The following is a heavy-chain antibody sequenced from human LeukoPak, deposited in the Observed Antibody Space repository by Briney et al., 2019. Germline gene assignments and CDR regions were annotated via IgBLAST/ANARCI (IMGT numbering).Heavy chain of an antibody. CDR2: IYYSGST. CDR1: GGSISSGGYY. Sequence: SETLSLTCTVSGGSISSGGYYWSWIRQHPGKGLEWIGYIYYSGSTYYNPSLKSRVTISVDTSKNHVSLRLSSVTAADTAVYYCARGYYYLDVWGKGNTVTVSS. J-gene: IGHJ6*03. V-gene: IGHV4-31*03. CDR3: ARGYYYLDV.